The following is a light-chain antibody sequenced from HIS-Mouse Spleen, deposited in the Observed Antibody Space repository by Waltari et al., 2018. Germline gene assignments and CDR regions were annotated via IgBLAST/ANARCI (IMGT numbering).Light chain of an antibody. J-gene: IGKJ2*01. Sequence: DIVMTQSPDSLAVSLGERATINRKSSQSVLYSSNNKNYLAWYQQKPGQPPKLLIYWASTWESGVPDRFSGSGSGTDFTLTISSLQAEDVAVYYCQQYYSTPYTFGQGTKLEIK. CDR3: QQYYSTPYT. CDR2: WAS. V-gene: IGKV4-1*01. CDR1: QSVLYSSNNKNY.